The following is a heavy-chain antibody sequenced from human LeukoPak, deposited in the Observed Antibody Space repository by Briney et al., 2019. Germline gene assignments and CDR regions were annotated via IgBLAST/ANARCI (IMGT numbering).Heavy chain of an antibody. CDR1: GFTFSSYG. CDR2: IWYDGSNK. D-gene: IGHD4-17*01. V-gene: IGHV3-33*01. CDR3: ARDSVDGDPDY. Sequence: PGRSLRLSCAASGFTFSSYGMHWVRQAPGKGLEWVAVIWYDGSNKYYADSVKGRFTISRDNSKNTLYLQMNSLRAEDTAVYYCARDSVDGDPDYRGQGTLVTVSS. J-gene: IGHJ4*02.